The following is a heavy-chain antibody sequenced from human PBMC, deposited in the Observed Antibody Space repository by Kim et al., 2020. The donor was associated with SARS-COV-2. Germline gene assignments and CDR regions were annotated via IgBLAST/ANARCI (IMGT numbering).Heavy chain of an antibody. D-gene: IGHD2-2*01. CDR2: IKQDGSEK. J-gene: IGHJ6*02. CDR3: ARDCSSTSCYALYYYYYGMDV. CDR1: GFTFSSYW. Sequence: GGSLRLSCAASGFTFSSYWMSWVRQAPGKGLEWVANIKQDGSEKYYVDSVKGRFTISRDNAKNSLYLQMNSLRAEDTAVYYGARDCSSTSCYALYYYYYGMDVWGQGTTVTVSS. V-gene: IGHV3-7*05.